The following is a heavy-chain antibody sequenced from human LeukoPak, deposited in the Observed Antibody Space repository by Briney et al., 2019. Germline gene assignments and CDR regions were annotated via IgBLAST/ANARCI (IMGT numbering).Heavy chain of an antibody. D-gene: IGHD3-16*01. CDR2: ISAYNGNT. CDR3: ARDPSGLGWDFLLNYYYYGMDV. V-gene: IGHV1-18*01. CDR1: GYTFTSYG. J-gene: IGHJ6*02. Sequence: ASVKVSCKASGYTFTSYGISWVRQAPGQGLEWMGWISAYNGNTNYAQKLQGRVTMTTDTSTSTAYMELRSLRSDDTAVYYCARDPSGLGWDFLLNYYYYGMDVWGQGTTVTVSS.